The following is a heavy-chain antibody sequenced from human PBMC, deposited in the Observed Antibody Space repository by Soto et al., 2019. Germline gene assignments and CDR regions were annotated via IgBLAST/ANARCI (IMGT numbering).Heavy chain of an antibody. J-gene: IGHJ4*02. CDR2: IYYSGST. CDR1: GGSISSYY. CDR3: ARLRRYGSGSGCFDY. Sequence: SETLSLTCIASGGSISSYYWRPIQQPPGKGLEWIGYIYYSGSTNYNPSLKSRVTISVDTSKNQFSLKLSSVTAADTAVYYCARLRRYGSGSGCFDYWGQGTLVTVYS. V-gene: IGHV4-59*01. D-gene: IGHD3-10*01.